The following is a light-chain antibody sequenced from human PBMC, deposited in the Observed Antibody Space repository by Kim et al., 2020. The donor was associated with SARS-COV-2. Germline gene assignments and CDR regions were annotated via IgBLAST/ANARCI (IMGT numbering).Light chain of an antibody. CDR3: NSRDRDIDHHWV. Sequence: SSELTQDPAVSVALGQTVKITCQGDSLGLFYASWFQQKPGQAPILLIYGKNNRPSGIPDRFSGSGSGNTASLTISGAQAEDEADYYCNSRDRDIDHHWVFGGGTQLTVL. V-gene: IGLV3-19*01. CDR2: GKN. J-gene: IGLJ3*02. CDR1: SLGLFY.